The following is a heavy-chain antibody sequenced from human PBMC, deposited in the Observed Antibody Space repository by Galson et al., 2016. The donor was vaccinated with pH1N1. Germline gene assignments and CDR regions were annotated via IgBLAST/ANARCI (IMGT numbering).Heavy chain of an antibody. CDR2: IKQDGSEK. J-gene: IGHJ4*02. Sequence: SLRLSCAASEVSFSYYWMSWVRQAPRKGLEWVASIKQDGSEKYYVDSVKGRFTISRDNAKNSLYLQMNSLRAEDTAVYYCESQHYYGSGVDYWGQETLVTVSS. V-gene: IGHV3-7*05. D-gene: IGHD3-10*01. CDR3: ESQHYYGSGVDY. CDR1: EVSFSYYW.